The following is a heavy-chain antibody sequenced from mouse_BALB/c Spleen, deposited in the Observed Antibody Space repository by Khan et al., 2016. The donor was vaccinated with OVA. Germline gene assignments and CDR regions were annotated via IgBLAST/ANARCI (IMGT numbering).Heavy chain of an antibody. CDR2: MIYTGYT. V-gene: IGHV3-8*02. CDR3: ARSTYRYAFAY. J-gene: IGHJ3*01. CDR1: GDSISRGY. Sequence: EVELVESGPSLVKPSQTLSLTCSVTGDSISRGYWSWIRKFPGNKLEYMGYMIYTGYTDYNPSLKSRLAITRNTSKNQYYLQLNSVTTEDTATYYCARSTYRYAFAYWGQGTLVTVSA. D-gene: IGHD2-14*01.